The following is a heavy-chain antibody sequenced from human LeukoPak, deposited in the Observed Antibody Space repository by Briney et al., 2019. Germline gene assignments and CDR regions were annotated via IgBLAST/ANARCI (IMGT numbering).Heavy chain of an antibody. V-gene: IGHV3-30-3*01. J-gene: IGHJ4*02. CDR1: GFTFSSYA. CDR2: ISYDGSNK. D-gene: IGHD6-13*01. Sequence: PGGFLRLSCAASGFTFSSYAMHWVRQAPGKGLEWVAVISYDGSNKYYADSVKGRFTISRDNSKNTLYLQMNSLRAEDTAVYYCARERVAAAGTGSRFDYWGQGTLVTVSS. CDR3: ARERVAAAGTGSRFDY.